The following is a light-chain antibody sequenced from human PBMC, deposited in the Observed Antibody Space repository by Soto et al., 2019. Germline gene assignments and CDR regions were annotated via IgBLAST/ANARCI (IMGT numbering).Light chain of an antibody. V-gene: IGKV3-20*01. J-gene: IGKJ5*01. Sequence: ENFLTHSPRTLSLSPGQRATLSCRASQRLSASDIAWYQQKPGQAPKFLIYGVSSRATGIPDRFSGSGSGTDFTLTISRLESEDFTVYYCQQYGSSITFGQGTRLEIK. CDR3: QQYGSSIT. CDR2: GVS. CDR1: QRLSASD.